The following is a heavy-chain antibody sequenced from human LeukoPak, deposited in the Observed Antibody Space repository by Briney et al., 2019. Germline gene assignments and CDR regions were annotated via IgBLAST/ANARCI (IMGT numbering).Heavy chain of an antibody. J-gene: IGHJ6*02. CDR3: ARGGGLDV. V-gene: IGHV3-7*03. CDR2: INHNGNVN. CDR1: GFTFNNYG. D-gene: IGHD3-16*01. Sequence: PGGSLRLSCAASGFTFNNYGMHWVRQAPGKGLEWAASINHNGNVNYYVDSVKGRFTISRDNAKNSLYLQMSNLRAEDTAVYFCARGGGLDVWGQGATVTVSS.